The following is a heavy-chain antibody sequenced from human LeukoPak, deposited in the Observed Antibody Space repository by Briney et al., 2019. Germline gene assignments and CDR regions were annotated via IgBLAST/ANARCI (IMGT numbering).Heavy chain of an antibody. CDR1: GFTFTTYW. J-gene: IGHJ4*02. V-gene: IGHV3-7*01. D-gene: IGHD6-19*01. Sequence: GGSLRLSCAASGFTFTTYWMAWVRQAPGKGLEWVATIKPDGGDRYYVDSVKGRFTISRDNARNSLFLQMNSLRAEDTAVYYCARDRSTVAGIDYWGQGTLVTVSS. CDR2: IKPDGGDR. CDR3: ARDRSTVAGIDY.